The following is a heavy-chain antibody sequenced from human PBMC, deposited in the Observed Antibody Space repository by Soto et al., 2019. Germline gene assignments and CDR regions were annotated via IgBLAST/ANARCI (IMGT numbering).Heavy chain of an antibody. CDR1: GFTFSSYA. Sequence: SLRLSCAASGFTFSSYAMSWVRQAPGKGRERVSAISGSGGSTYYADSVKGRFTISRGNSKNTLYLQMNSLRAEDTAVYYCAKAGGYDFWSGHADYFDYWGQGTLVTVSS. CDR2: ISGSGGST. CDR3: AKAGGYDFWSGHADYFDY. V-gene: IGHV3-23*01. D-gene: IGHD3-3*01. J-gene: IGHJ4*02.